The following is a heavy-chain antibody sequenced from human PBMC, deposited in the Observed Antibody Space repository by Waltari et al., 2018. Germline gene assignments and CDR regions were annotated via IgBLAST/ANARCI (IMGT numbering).Heavy chain of an antibody. CDR2: ISGSGGST. J-gene: IGHJ2*01. CDR3: AKGAVMAYWYFDL. D-gene: IGHD3-16*01. Sequence: EVQLLESGGGLVQPGGSLRLSWAAPGVTFSSYAMSWVRGAPGKGLEWVSAISGSGGSTYYADSVKGRFTISRDNSKNTLYLQMNSLRAEDTAVYYCAKGAVMAYWYFDLWGGGTLVTVSS. V-gene: IGHV3-23*01. CDR1: GVTFSSYA.